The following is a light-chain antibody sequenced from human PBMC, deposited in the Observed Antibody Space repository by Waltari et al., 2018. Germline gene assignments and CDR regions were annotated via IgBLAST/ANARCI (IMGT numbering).Light chain of an antibody. J-gene: IGKJ1*01. Sequence: EIVLTQSPGTLSLSPGERATLSCRASQSVRKYLAWYQQKPGQAPSLLIYETSIMATGIPDRFSGSGFGTDFSLTISSLGPEDFAVYFCQKYDRLPATFGQGTRVEIK. V-gene: IGKV3-20*01. CDR2: ETS. CDR1: QSVRKY. CDR3: QKYDRLPAT.